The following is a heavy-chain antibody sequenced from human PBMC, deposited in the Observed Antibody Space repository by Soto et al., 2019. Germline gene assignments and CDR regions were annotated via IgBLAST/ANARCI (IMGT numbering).Heavy chain of an antibody. CDR3: AHEGTQNYYDSSGYPDWFDP. Sequence: QITLKESGPTLVKPTQTLTLTCTFSGISLSTSGVGVGWIRQPPGKALEWLALIYWNDDKRYSPSLKSRLTITKDTSKNHAVLTMTNMDPVDTATYYCAHEGTQNYYDSSGYPDWFDPWGQGTLVTVSS. CDR2: IYWNDDK. V-gene: IGHV2-5*01. CDR1: GISLSTSGVG. J-gene: IGHJ5*02. D-gene: IGHD3-22*01.